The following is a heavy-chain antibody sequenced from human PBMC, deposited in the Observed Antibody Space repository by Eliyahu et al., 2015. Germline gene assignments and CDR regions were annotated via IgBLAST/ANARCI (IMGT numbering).Heavy chain of an antibody. J-gene: IGHJ2*01. CDR3: ARVVTAILPAGRYWYFDL. V-gene: IGHV4-4*07. CDR1: GGSISSYY. D-gene: IGHD2-21*02. Sequence: QVQLQESGPGLVKPSETLSLTCTVSGGSISSYYWSWIRQPAGKGLEWIGRIYTSGSTNYNPPLKSRVTMSVDTSKNQFSLKLSSVTAADTAVYYCARVVTAILPAGRYWYFDLWGRGTLVTVSS. CDR2: IYTSGST.